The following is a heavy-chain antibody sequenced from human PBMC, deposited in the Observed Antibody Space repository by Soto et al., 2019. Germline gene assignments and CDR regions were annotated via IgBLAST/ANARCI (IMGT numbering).Heavy chain of an antibody. CDR2: ISAYNGNT. CDR3: ARVLICNFRNCSGGSCYCNWFDP. CDR1: GYTFTSYG. Sequence: ASVKVSCKTSGYTFTSYGISWVRQAPGQGLEWMGWISAYNGNTNYAQKLQGRVTMTPDTSTSTAYMELRSLRSDDTAVYYCARVLICNFRNCSGGSCYCNWFDPWGQGTLVTVSS. J-gene: IGHJ5*02. V-gene: IGHV1-18*01. D-gene: IGHD2-15*01.